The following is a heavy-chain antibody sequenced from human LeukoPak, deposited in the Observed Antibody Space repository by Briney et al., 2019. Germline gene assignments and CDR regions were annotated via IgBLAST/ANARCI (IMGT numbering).Heavy chain of an antibody. D-gene: IGHD5-18*01. CDR3: ARDGYTAMVIDAFDI. V-gene: IGHV1-18*01. Sequence: ASVKVSCKASGYTFTSYGISWVRQAPGQGLEWMGWISAYNGNTNYAQKLQGRVTMTTDTSTSTAYMELRSLRSGDTAVYYCARDGYTAMVIDAFDIWGQGTMVTVSS. CDR1: GYTFTSYG. CDR2: ISAYNGNT. J-gene: IGHJ3*02.